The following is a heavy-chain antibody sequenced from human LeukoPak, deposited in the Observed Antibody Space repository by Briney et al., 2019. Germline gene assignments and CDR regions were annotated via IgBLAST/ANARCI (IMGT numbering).Heavy chain of an antibody. V-gene: IGHV4-39*02. CDR2: IYYSGST. J-gene: IGHJ5*02. D-gene: IGHD2-15*01. Sequence: SETLSLTCTVSGGSISSSSYYWGWIRQPPGKGLEWIGSIYYSGSTYYNPSLKSRVIISVDTSKNQFSLKLSSVTAADTAVYYCAREIVVVVAATVGRWFDPWGQGTLVTVSS. CDR3: AREIVVVVAATVGRWFDP. CDR1: GGSISSSSYY.